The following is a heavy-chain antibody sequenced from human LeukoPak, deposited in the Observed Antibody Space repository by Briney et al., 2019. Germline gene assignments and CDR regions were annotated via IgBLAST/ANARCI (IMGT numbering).Heavy chain of an antibody. CDR2: ISYGGSNK. V-gene: IGHV3-30*18. J-gene: IGHJ4*02. Sequence: GGSLRLSCAASGFTFSSYGMHWVRQAPGKGLEWVAVISYGGSNKYYADSVKGRFTISRDNSKNTLYLQMNSLRAEDTAVYYCAKSAGQLATKQPMDYWGQGTLVTVSS. CDR1: GFTFSSYG. CDR3: AKSAGQLATKQPMDY. D-gene: IGHD6-13*01.